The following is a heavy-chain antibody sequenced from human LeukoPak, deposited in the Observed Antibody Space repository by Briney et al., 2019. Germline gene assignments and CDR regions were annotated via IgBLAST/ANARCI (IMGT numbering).Heavy chain of an antibody. V-gene: IGHV4-59*01. CDR1: GGSISSYY. CDR2: IYYSGST. CDR3: AREKGHMVRGVKGPRVNWFDP. J-gene: IGHJ5*02. D-gene: IGHD3-10*01. Sequence: SETLSLTCTVSGGSISSYYWSWIRQPPGKGLEWIGYIYYSGSTNYNPSLKSRVTISVDTSKNQFSLKLSSVTAADTAVYYCAREKGHMVRGVKGPRVNWFDPWGQGTLVTVSS.